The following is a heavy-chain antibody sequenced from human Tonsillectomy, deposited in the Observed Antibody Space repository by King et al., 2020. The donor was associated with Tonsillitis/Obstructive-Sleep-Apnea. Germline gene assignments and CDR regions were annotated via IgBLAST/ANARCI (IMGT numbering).Heavy chain of an antibody. CDR3: ARCFYYGSGSYYMAASDI. CDR2: SHPGDSYT. D-gene: IGHD3-10*01. CDR1: GYSFTNYW. V-gene: IGHV5-51*01. Sequence: QLVQSGAEVKKPGESLKISCKGSGYSFTNYWIGWVRQKPGKGLEWKGISHPGDSYTRYRPSFPGQVSADKSISPAYLQWSSLKASNTAIYYCARCFYYGSGSYYMAASDIWGQGTMVIVSS. J-gene: IGHJ3*02.